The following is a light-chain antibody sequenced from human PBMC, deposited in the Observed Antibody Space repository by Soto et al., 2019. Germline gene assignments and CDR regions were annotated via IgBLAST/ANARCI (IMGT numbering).Light chain of an antibody. CDR1: QSIRSY. CDR3: QQSYSTLWT. CDR2: SAS. V-gene: IGKV1-39*01. J-gene: IGKJ1*01. Sequence: DIPMTQSPSSLSASVGDRVTITCRASQSIRSYLNWYQQKPGKAPKLLIYSASSLQSGVPSRFSGSGSGTDFPLTISRLQPEEFATSYCQQSYSTLWTFGPGTKVQIK.